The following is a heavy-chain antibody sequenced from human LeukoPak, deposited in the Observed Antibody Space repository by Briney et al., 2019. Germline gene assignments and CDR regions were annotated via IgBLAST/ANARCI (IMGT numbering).Heavy chain of an antibody. CDR2: INPKSGDT. D-gene: IGHD5-18*01. Sequence: ASVRLSCKSSGYTFSAYYMHWLRHPPAQGLEWMGWINPKSGDTNYAQKFQGRVTVTRDTSISTAYMDLSRLRSDDTAVYYCARGRRLIGDTHNAFDIWGQGTMVIVSS. V-gene: IGHV1-2*02. CDR3: ARGRRLIGDTHNAFDI. CDR1: GYTFSAYY. J-gene: IGHJ3*02.